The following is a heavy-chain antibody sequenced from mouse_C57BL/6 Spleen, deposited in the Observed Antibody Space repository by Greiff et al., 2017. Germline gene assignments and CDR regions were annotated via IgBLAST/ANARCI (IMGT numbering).Heavy chain of an antibody. D-gene: IGHD2-5*01. Sequence: QVHVKQSGAELVKPGASVKISCKASGYAFSSYWMNWVKQRPGKGLEWIGQIYPGDGDTNYNGKFKGKATLTADKSSSTAYMQLSSLTSEDSAVHFCARSSNSWFAYWGQGTLVTVSA. CDR1: GYAFSSYW. J-gene: IGHJ3*01. V-gene: IGHV1-80*01. CDR2: IYPGDGDT. CDR3: ARSSNSWFAY.